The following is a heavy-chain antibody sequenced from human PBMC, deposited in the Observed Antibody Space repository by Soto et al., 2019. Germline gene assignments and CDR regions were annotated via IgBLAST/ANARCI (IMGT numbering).Heavy chain of an antibody. V-gene: IGHV4-31*03. Sequence: SETLSLTCTVSVGCISSGVYYWSWIRQYPGKGLECIGYIYYSGSTYYNPSLKSRVTISVDTSKNQFSLKLSSVTAADTAVYYCAPNGGYYDASGPNYIQSWGQGTLVTVSS. CDR3: APNGGYYDASGPNYIQS. J-gene: IGHJ1*01. D-gene: IGHD3-22*01. CDR1: VGCISSGVYY. CDR2: IYYSGST.